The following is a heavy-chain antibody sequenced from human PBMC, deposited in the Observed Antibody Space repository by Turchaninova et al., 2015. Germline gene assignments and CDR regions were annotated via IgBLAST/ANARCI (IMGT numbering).Heavy chain of an antibody. V-gene: IGHV3-30*02. J-gene: IGHJ4*02. CDR2: IRFDGSNK. CDR3: AKAATSDY. Sequence: QVQLVEYGGGVVQPGGSLRLSCAASGFTFSRYGMHWVRQAPGKGLEWVSFIRFDGSNKYYADSVKGRFTISRDNSKNSLYLQMNSLRAEDTAVYYCAKAATSDYWGQGTLVTVSS. D-gene: IGHD2-15*01. CDR1: GFTFSRYG.